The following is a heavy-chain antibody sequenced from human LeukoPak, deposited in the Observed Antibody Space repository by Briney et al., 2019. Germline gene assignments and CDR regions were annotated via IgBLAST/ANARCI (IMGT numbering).Heavy chain of an antibody. CDR3: ARLRSYYYYMDV. CDR2: ISAYNYDK. V-gene: IGHV1-18*01. J-gene: IGHJ6*03. Sequence: ASVKVSCKASDYTFVNYGISWVRQAPGQGLEWMGWISAYNYDKKCAQKFQGRVTLTIDIPTQTAYMELTSLRSDDTAVYFCARLRSYYYYMDVWGKGTTVTVSS. CDR1: DYTFVNYG.